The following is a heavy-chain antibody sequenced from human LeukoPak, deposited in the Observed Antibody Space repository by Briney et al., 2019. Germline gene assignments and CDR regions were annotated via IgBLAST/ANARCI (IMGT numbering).Heavy chain of an antibody. J-gene: IGHJ4*02. CDR1: GFTLSRYS. CDR3: ARLPQYCSGGSCFYY. D-gene: IGHD2-15*01. V-gene: IGHV3-21*01. CDR2: ISSGSSYI. Sequence: GGSLRLSCAASGFTLSRYSMNWVRQAPGKGLEWVSSISSGSSYIYYAGSVKGRFTISRDNAKNSLYLQMNSLRAEDTAVYYCARLPQYCSGGSCFYYWGQGTLVTVSS.